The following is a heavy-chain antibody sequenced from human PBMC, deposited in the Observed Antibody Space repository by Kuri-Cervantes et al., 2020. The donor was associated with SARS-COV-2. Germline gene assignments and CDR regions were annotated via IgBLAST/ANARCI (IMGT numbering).Heavy chain of an antibody. Sequence: LSLTCAASGFTFSSYGMHWVRQAPGKGLEWVANIKQDGSEKYYVDSVKGRFTISRDNAKNSLYLQMNSLRAEDTAVYYCARVLRYSSSSRAFDYWGQGTLVTVSS. CDR1: GFTFSSYG. J-gene: IGHJ4*02. D-gene: IGHD6-6*01. V-gene: IGHV3-7*01. CDR2: IKQDGSEK. CDR3: ARVLRYSSSSRAFDY.